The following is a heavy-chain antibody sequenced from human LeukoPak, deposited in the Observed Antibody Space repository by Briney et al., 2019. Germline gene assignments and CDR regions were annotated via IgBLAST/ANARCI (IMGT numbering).Heavy chain of an antibody. CDR1: GGSISSYF. V-gene: IGHV4-39*01. D-gene: IGHD2-15*01. CDR2: ISYRGNT. Sequence: SETLSLTCTVSGGSISSYFWGWIRQPPGKGLEWIGSISYRGNTYYNPSLKSRVTISVDTSKNQFSLKLSSVTAADTAVYYCARRQTPDSWGQGTLVTVSS. CDR3: ARRQTPDS. J-gene: IGHJ4*02.